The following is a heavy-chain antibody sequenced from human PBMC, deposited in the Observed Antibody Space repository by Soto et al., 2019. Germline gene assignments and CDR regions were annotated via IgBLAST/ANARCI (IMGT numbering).Heavy chain of an antibody. Sequence: EVQLVESGGGLVQPGGSLRLSCAASGFTFSEYYMDWVRQAPGKGLEWVGRSKKKVSGYATEYVASVKGRFTISRDDSKSSLYLQMNSLKSEDTAVYYFASAIIFGVVMDYWGQGTLVTVSS. D-gene: IGHD3-16*01. CDR2: SKKKVSGYAT. CDR1: GFTFSEYY. CDR3: ASAIIFGVVMDY. J-gene: IGHJ4*02. V-gene: IGHV3-72*01.